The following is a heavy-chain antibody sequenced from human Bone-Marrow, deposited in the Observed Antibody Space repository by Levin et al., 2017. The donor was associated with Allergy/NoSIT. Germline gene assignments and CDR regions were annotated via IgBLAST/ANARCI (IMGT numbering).Heavy chain of an antibody. V-gene: IGHV3-9*01. J-gene: IGHJ4*02. CDR2: IDWNGGNT. CDR3: ARGQGISLADDFDY. CDR1: GFTFDDFA. D-gene: IGHD6-19*01. Sequence: GGSLRLSCAISGFTFDDFALHWVRQTPGKGLEWVSGIDWNGGNTGYAASVRGRFTVSRDNAKKSLYLQMNSLTAEDTALYYCARGQGISLADDFDYWGQGTLVTVSS.